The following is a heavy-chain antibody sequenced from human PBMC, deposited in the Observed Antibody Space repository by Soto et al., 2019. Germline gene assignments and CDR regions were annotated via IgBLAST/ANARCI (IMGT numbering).Heavy chain of an antibody. CDR1: GFTFSNYW. V-gene: IGHV3-7*05. CDR2: IDQDGSKK. CDR3: ARDLYGPYDY. Sequence: EVPLVESGGGLVQPGGSLRLSCAASGFTFSNYWMSWVRQAPGKGLEWVANIDQDGSKKYYVDSVKGRFTISRDTAQKSLYLQVNSLRAEDTAVYYCARDLYGPYDYWGQGTLVTVSS. J-gene: IGHJ4*02. D-gene: IGHD3-16*01.